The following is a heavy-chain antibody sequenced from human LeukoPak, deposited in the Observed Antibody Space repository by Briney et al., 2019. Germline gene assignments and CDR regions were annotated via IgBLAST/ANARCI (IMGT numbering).Heavy chain of an antibody. CDR3: ARVGPPYYYYYMDV. J-gene: IGHJ6*03. CDR1: GFTFSASL. CDR2: IRQDGTEQ. Sequence: GGSLRLSCAASGFTFSASLMSWVRQAPGKGLEWVANIRQDGTEQYTADSLKGRFTISRDNTKRTLYLQINSLRVEDTAVYYCARVGPPYYYYYMDVWGNGSTVIVSS. V-gene: IGHV3-7*01.